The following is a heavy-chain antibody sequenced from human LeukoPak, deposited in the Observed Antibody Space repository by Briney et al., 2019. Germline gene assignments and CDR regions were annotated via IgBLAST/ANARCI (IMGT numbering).Heavy chain of an antibody. CDR2: IIPIFGTA. CDR3: AGQCSGGSCYGLSSGSFDY. J-gene: IGHJ4*02. V-gene: IGHV1-69*13. D-gene: IGHD2-15*01. Sequence: SVKVSCKASGGTFSSYAISWVRQAPGQGLEWMGGIIPIFGTANYAQKFQGRVTITADESTSTAYMELSSLRSEDTAVYYCAGQCSGGSCYGLSSGSFDYWGQGTLVTVSS. CDR1: GGTFSSYA.